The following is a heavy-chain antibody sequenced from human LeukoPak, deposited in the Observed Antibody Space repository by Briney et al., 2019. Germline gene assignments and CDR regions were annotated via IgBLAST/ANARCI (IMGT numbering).Heavy chain of an antibody. J-gene: IGHJ4*02. V-gene: IGHV3-23*01. Sequence: GGSLRLSCAASGFTFSSYAMSWVRQAPGKGLEWVSAISGSGGSTYYADSVKGRFTISRDNSKNTLYLQMNSLRAEDTAVYYCAKDPSAAFWLAALFDYWGQGTLVTVSS. CDR3: AKDPSAAFWLAALFDY. D-gene: IGHD3-9*01. CDR2: ISGSGGST. CDR1: GFTFSSYA.